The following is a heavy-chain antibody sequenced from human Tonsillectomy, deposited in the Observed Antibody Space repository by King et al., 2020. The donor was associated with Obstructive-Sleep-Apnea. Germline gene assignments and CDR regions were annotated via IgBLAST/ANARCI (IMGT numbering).Heavy chain of an antibody. CDR2: ISVYNGNT. J-gene: IGHJ6*02. CDR3: ARDRSPHYYGDYEHYYYGMDV. Sequence: QLVQSGAEVKKPGASVKVSCKASGYSFMNYGISWVRQAPGQGLEWMGWISVYNGNTNYAQKLQDRVTMTTDTSTSTAYMELRSLRSDDTAVYYCARDRSPHYYGDYEHYYYGMDVWGQGTTVTVSS. V-gene: IGHV1-18*01. D-gene: IGHD4-17*01. CDR1: GYSFMNYG.